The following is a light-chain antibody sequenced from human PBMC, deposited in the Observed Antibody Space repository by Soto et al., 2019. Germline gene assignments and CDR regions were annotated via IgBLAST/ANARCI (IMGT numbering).Light chain of an antibody. J-gene: IGKJ3*01. CDR1: QSVSSY. CDR2: DAS. V-gene: IGKV3-11*01. Sequence: EIVLTQSPATLSLSPGERATLSCRASQSVSSYLAWYQQKPGQAPRLLIYDASNRATGIPARFSGSGSGTDFTITISSLEPEDFAVYYCQQRSNWPITFGPGTKVDI. CDR3: QQRSNWPIT.